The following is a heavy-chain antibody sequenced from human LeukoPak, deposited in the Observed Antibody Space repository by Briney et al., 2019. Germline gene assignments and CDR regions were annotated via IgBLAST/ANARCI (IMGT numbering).Heavy chain of an antibody. Sequence: GGSLRLSCAASGFTFSSYGMHWVRQAPGKGLEWVAVISYDGSNKYYADSVKGRFTISRDNSKNTLYLQMNSLRAEDTAVYYCAKDLEYCRSTSCYPPKYITDYWGQGTLVTVSS. J-gene: IGHJ4*02. D-gene: IGHD2-2*01. CDR3: AKDLEYCRSTSCYPPKYITDY. V-gene: IGHV3-30*18. CDR1: GFTFSSYG. CDR2: ISYDGSNK.